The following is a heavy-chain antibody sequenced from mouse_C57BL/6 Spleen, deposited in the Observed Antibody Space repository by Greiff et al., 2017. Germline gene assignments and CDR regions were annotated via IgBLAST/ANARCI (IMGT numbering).Heavy chain of an antibody. Sequence: VQLQQPGAELVKPGASVKLSCKASGYTFTSYWMHWVKQRPGQGLEWIGMIHPNSGSTNYNEKFKSKATLTVDKSSSTAYMQLSSLTSEDSAVYYWARGWDVESWFAYWGQGTLVTVSA. CDR3: ARGWDVESWFAY. CDR1: GYTFTSYW. D-gene: IGHD4-1*01. J-gene: IGHJ3*01. CDR2: IHPNSGST. V-gene: IGHV1-64*01.